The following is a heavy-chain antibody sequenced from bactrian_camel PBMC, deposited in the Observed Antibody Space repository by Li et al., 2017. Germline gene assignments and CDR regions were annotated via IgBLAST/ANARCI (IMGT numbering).Heavy chain of an antibody. CDR1: GYSYSGYC. CDR3: AGPLPQRYGPCYFATTLAH. J-gene: IGHJ4*01. CDR2: IGSDGTT. D-gene: IGHD2*01. V-gene: IGHV3S9*01. Sequence: HVQLVESGGGSVQTGGSLRLSCTASGYSYSGYCLGWFRQVSGKGREGVAAIGSDGTTYYADSVKGRFTISKDKSTYTPNLQMDNLQPEDTAMYYCAGPLPQRYGPCYFATTLAHWGQGTQVTVS.